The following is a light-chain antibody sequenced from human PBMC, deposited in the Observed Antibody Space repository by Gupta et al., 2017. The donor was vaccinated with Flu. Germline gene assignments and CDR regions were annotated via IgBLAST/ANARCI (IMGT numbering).Light chain of an antibody. CDR2: KDS. CDR3: QSADSSGTYGV. Sequence: SYELTQPPSVLVSPGQTARITCSGDALPKQYAYWYQQKPGQAPVLVIYKDSERPSGIPERFSGSSSGTTVTLTISGVQAEDEADYYCQSADSSGTYGVFGGGTKLTVL. J-gene: IGLJ3*02. V-gene: IGLV3-25*02. CDR1: ALPKQY.